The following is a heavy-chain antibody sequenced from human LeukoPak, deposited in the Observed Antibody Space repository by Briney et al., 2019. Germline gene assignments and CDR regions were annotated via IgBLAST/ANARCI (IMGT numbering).Heavy chain of an antibody. Sequence: PSETLSLTCAVYGGSFSGYYWSWIRQPPGKGLEWIGEINHSGSTNYNPSLKSRVTISVDTSKNQFSLKLSSVTAADTAVYYCARGGVGAARQIDYWGQGTLVTVSS. D-gene: IGHD6-6*01. J-gene: IGHJ4*02. CDR1: GGSFSGYY. CDR3: ARGGVGAARQIDY. V-gene: IGHV4-34*01. CDR2: INHSGST.